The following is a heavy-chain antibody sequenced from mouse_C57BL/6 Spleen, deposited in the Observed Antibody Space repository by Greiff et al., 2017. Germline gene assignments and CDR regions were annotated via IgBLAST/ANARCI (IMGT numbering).Heavy chain of an antibody. D-gene: IGHD2-1*01. CDR3: NSNYVSY. V-gene: IGHV14-4*01. CDR1: GFNIKDDY. CDR2: IDPENGDT. Sequence: EVQLQQSGAELVRPGASVKLSCTASGFNIKDDYMHWVKQRPEQGLEWIGWIDPENGDTEYASKFQGKATITADTSSNTAYLQLSSLTSEDTAVYYCNSNYVSYWGQGTTLTVSS. J-gene: IGHJ2*01.